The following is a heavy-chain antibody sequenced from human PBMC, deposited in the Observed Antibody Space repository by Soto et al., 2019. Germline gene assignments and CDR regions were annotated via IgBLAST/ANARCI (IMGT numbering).Heavy chain of an antibody. CDR3: ARVIPYDSSGYYYPVFDY. V-gene: IGHV1-3*01. Sequence: ASVKVSCKASGYTFTSYAMHWVLQAPGQRLEWMGWINAGNGNTKYSQKFQGRVTITRDTSASTAYMELSSLRSEDTAVYYCARVIPYDSSGYYYPVFDYWGQGTLVTVST. CDR2: INAGNGNT. CDR1: GYTFTSYA. J-gene: IGHJ4*02. D-gene: IGHD3-22*01.